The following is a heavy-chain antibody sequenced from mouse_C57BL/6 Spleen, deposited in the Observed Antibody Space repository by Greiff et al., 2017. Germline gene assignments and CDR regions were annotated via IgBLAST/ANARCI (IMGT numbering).Heavy chain of an antibody. CDR1: GYTFTDYY. Sequence: VHVKQSGPVLVKPGASVKMSCKASGYTFTDYYMNWVKQSHGKSLEWIGVINPYNGGTSYNQKFKGKATLTVDKSSSTAYMELNSLTSEDSAVYYCARRGVDYWGQGTTLTVSS. V-gene: IGHV1-19*01. J-gene: IGHJ2*01. CDR3: ARRGVDY. CDR2: INPYNGGT.